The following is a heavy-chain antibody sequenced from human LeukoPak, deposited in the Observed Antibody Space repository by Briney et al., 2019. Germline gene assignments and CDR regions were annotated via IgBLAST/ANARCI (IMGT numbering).Heavy chain of an antibody. CDR2: ISSSSSYT. CDR1: GFTFSDYY. V-gene: IGHV3-11*06. J-gene: IGHJ4*02. D-gene: IGHD6-13*01. Sequence: PGGSLRLSCAASGFTFSDYYMSWIHQAPGKGLEWVSYISSSSSYTNYADSVKGRFIISRDNAKNSLYLQMNSLRAEDTAVYYCAREYSSSHSFDYWGQGTLVTVSS. CDR3: AREYSSSHSFDY.